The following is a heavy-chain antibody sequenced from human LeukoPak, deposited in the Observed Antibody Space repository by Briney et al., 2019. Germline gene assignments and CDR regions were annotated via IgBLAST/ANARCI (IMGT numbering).Heavy chain of an antibody. CDR3: ARDLNGYFDY. CDR1: GFTFSSYG. J-gene: IGHJ4*02. V-gene: IGHV3-33*01. D-gene: IGHD3-9*01. CDR2: IRYDGSNK. Sequence: GGSLRLSCAASGFTFSSYGMNWDRQAPGKGLEWVAVIRYDGSNKYYADSVKGRFTISRDSSKNTLYLQMNSLRAEDTAVYYCARDLNGYFDYWGQGTLVTVSS.